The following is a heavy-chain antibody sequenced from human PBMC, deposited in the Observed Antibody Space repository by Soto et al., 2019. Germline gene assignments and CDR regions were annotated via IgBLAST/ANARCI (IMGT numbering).Heavy chain of an antibody. CDR1: GYMFITYG. Sequence: QVQLVQSGAEVKKPGASVKVSCKASGYMFITYGVSWVRQAPGQGLDWLGWISTYNGNTRYAERLQGRVTMTTDTTTNPAYMELRNLRSDDTAVYYCARGPTDYYDNSANYFLDYWGQGTLVTVSS. J-gene: IGHJ4*02. D-gene: IGHD3-22*01. V-gene: IGHV1-18*01. CDR2: ISTYNGNT. CDR3: ARGPTDYYDNSANYFLDY.